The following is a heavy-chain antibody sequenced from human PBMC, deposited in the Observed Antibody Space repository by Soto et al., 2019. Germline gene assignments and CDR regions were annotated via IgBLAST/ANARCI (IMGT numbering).Heavy chain of an antibody. Sequence: PGGSLRLSCAASGFTFSSYGMHWVRQAPGKGLEWVAVIWYDGSNKYYADSVKGRFTISRDNSKNTLYLQMNSLRAEDTAVYYCARGTSPYYYESSGHDGFDIWGQVPLVTFS. V-gene: IGHV3-33*01. D-gene: IGHD3-22*01. J-gene: IGHJ3*02. CDR3: ARGTSPYYYESSGHDGFDI. CDR1: GFTFSSYG. CDR2: IWYDGSNK.